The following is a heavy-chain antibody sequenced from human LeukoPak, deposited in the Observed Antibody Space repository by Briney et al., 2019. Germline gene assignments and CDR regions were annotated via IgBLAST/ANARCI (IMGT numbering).Heavy chain of an antibody. CDR3: ARLVSLDFDY. Sequence: SETLSLTCAVSGYSISSGYFWGWIRQPPGKGLEWIGSIYHSGSTYYNPSLQSRVTISVDTSKNQFSLKLSSVTAADTAVYYCARLVSLDFDYWGQGTLVTVSS. CDR1: GYSISSGYF. J-gene: IGHJ4*02. V-gene: IGHV4-38-2*01. CDR2: IYHSGST. D-gene: IGHD6-6*01.